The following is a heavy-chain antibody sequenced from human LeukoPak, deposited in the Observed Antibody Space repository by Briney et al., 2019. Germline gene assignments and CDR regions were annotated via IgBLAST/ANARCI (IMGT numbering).Heavy chain of an antibody. CDR3: ARVGGYSGSYYFPYYMDV. J-gene: IGHJ6*03. V-gene: IGHV4-61*02. D-gene: IGHD1-26*01. CDR1: GGSISSGSYY. Sequence: PSETLSLTCSVSGGSISSGSYYWSWIRQPAGKGLEWIGRIYTSGSTNYNPSLKSRLTISVDTSKNQFSLKLSSVTAADTAVYYCARVGGYSGSYYFPYYMDVWGKGTTVTVSS. CDR2: IYTSGST.